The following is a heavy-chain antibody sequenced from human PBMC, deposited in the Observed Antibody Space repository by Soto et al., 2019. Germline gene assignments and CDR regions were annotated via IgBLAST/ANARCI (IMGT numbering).Heavy chain of an antibody. CDR2: ISGSGGST. V-gene: IGHV3-23*01. Sequence: EVQLLESGGGLVQPGGSLRLSCAASGFTFSSYAMSWVRQAPGKGLEWVSAISGSGGSTYYADSVKGRFTISRDNSKNTLYLQMNSLRAEDTAVYYCARAPRRLWSGLIDYWGQGTLVTVSS. J-gene: IGHJ4*02. CDR3: ARAPRRLWSGLIDY. D-gene: IGHD3-3*01. CDR1: GFTFSSYA.